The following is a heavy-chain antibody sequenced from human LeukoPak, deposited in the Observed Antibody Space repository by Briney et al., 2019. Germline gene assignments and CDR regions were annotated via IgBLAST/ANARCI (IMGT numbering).Heavy chain of an antibody. V-gene: IGHV4-31*03. J-gene: IGHJ4*02. Sequence: SETLSLTCTVSGGSISSGGYYWSWIRQHPGKGLEWIGYIYYSGSTYYNPSLKSRVTISVDTSKNQFSLKLSSVTAADTAVYYCAREVKGLAARYFDYWGQGNLVTVSS. D-gene: IGHD6-13*01. CDR1: GGSISSGGYY. CDR2: IYYSGST. CDR3: AREVKGLAARYFDY.